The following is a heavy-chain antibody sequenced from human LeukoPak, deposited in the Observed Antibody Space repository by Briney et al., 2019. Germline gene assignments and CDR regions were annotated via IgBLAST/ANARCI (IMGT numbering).Heavy chain of an antibody. Sequence: GGSLRLSCVASGFTFSSYAMHWVRQAPGKGLEYTSAISSNGGSTYYANSVKDRFTISRDNFKNTLYLQMGSLRAEDMAVYYCARNDGAYYFDYWGQGTLVTVSS. V-gene: IGHV3-64*01. J-gene: IGHJ4*02. CDR3: ARNDGAYYFDY. CDR1: GFTFSSYA. D-gene: IGHD1-1*01. CDR2: ISSNGGST.